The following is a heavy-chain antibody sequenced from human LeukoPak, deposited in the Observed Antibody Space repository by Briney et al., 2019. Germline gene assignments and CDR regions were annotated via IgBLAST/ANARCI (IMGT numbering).Heavy chain of an antibody. V-gene: IGHV4-59*01. CDR3: ARKGEHYYATGKLWPAWFDL. J-gene: IGHJ5*02. CDR1: GGSIRSYY. D-gene: IGHD3-10*01. CDR2: IHASGST. Sequence: ASETLSLTCSVSGGSIRSYYWSWIRQSPGMGLELIGYIHASGSTYYNPSLTSRVTISVDMSNNEFSLKLASVTTADTAVYYCARKGEHYYATGKLWPAWFDLWGQGTLVTVSS.